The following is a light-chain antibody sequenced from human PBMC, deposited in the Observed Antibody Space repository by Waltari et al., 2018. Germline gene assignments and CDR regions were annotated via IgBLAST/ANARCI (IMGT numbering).Light chain of an antibody. Sequence: DIVLTQSPAPLSVSPGDRATLPCRARQSVSSNHLAWYQQKTGQAPRLLIYGASSRATVIPDRFGGSGSGTDFTLTISRLEPEDFAVYYCQQYGSSPRTFGQGTKVEIK. V-gene: IGKV3-20*01. J-gene: IGKJ1*01. CDR2: GAS. CDR3: QQYGSSPRT. CDR1: QSVSSNH.